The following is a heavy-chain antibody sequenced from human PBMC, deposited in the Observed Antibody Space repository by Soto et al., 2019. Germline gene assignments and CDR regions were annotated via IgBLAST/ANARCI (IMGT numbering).Heavy chain of an antibody. V-gene: IGHV3-7*03. J-gene: IGHJ4*02. Sequence: PGGSLRLSCEASGFTFTTCWMTWVRQAPGNGLEWVDNRNKDRSEKCYVDSVKGRSTISRDNAKNSLFLQINSLRAEDTAVYYCATRPCEVNYYGVFDYWGQGALVTGSS. D-gene: IGHD3-22*01. CDR2: RNKDRSEK. CDR1: GFTFTTCW. CDR3: ATRPCEVNYYGVFDY.